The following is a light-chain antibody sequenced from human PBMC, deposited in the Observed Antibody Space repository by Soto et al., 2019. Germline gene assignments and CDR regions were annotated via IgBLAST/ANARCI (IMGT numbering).Light chain of an antibody. CDR2: AAS. CDR3: QQSYNIPRT. J-gene: IGKJ5*01. Sequence: DIQMTQSPSSLSASVVDRGTITFRASESIRDYLNWYQQKPGKAPNLLIYAASSLQSGVPSRFSGGGSGTDFTLTISSLQPEDFATYYCQQSYNIPRTFGQGTRLEI. V-gene: IGKV1-39*01. CDR1: ESIRDY.